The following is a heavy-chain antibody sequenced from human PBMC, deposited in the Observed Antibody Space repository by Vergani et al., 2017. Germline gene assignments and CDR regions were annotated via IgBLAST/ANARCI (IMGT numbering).Heavy chain of an antibody. Sequence: QVQLQESGPGLVKPSETLTLTCDVSDSSIMTNPYWGWFRQSPGKALEWIGCIHHSGDTHYNSSLKSRVSISIVSTSKFSLSLTSVTAADTAIYYCARHRGSCGFFPSSYFYGMYVWGHGTTVTVSS. D-gene: IGHD3-10*01. CDR3: ARHRGSCGFFPSSYFYGMYV. J-gene: IGHJ6*02. CDR2: IHHSGDT. V-gene: IGHV4-38-2*01. CDR1: DSSIMTNPY.